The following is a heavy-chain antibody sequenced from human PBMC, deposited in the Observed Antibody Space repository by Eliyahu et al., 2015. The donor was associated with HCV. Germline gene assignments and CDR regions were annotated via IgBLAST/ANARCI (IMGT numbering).Heavy chain of an antibody. D-gene: IGHD3-16*01. J-gene: IGHJ4*02. Sequence: QVQLVESGGGVVQPGRSLXLSCAASGFXFSSYGMPWVRQAPGKGLEXVAVIWYDGSNKYYADSVKGRFTISRDNSKNTLYLQMNSLRAEDTAVYYCARGVYDYVWGSRTNDGFDYWGQGTLVTVSS. CDR2: IWYDGSNK. CDR1: GFXFSSYG. CDR3: ARGVYDYVWGSRTNDGFDY. V-gene: IGHV3-33*01.